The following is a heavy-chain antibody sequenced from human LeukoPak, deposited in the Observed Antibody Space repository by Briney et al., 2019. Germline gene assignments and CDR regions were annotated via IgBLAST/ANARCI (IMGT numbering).Heavy chain of an antibody. D-gene: IGHD5-24*01. CDR2: ISSSGSTI. CDR3: AASGARWLQLSGYYFDY. J-gene: IGHJ4*02. Sequence: GGSLTLSCAASGFTFSDYYMSWIRQAPGKGLEWVSYISSSGSTIYYADSVKGRFTISRDNAKNSLYLQMNSLRAEDTAVYYCAASGARWLQLSGYYFDYWGQGTLVTVSS. CDR1: GFTFSDYY. V-gene: IGHV3-11*01.